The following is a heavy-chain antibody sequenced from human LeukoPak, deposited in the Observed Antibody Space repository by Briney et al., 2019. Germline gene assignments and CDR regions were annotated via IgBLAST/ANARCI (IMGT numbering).Heavy chain of an antibody. D-gene: IGHD1-26*01. J-gene: IGHJ4*02. Sequence: GSLRLSCEASQFSVSINFMSWVRQTPGKGLEWVSVISSGGTTYYADSVKGRFTISRDNSKNTVSLQMNSLRAEDTAVYYCARRVVGATSVDYFDYWGQGTLVTVSS. CDR2: ISSGGTT. CDR3: ARRVVGATSVDYFDY. V-gene: IGHV3-66*04. CDR1: QFSVSINF.